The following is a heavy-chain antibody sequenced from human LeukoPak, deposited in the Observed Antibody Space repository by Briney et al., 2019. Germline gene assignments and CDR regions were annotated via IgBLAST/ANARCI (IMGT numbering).Heavy chain of an antibody. CDR3: ATSPVTTWWFDP. CDR2: MYSSGTT. J-gene: IGHJ5*02. V-gene: IGHV4-4*07. D-gene: IGHD4-17*01. CDR1: GGYIGSYY. Sequence: SETLSLTCTVSGGYIGSYYWNWIRQPAGKGLEWIGRMYSSGTTNYNPSLKSRVTISVDTSKNQFSLKLSSVTASDTAVYYCATSPVTTWWFDPWGQGTLVTVSS.